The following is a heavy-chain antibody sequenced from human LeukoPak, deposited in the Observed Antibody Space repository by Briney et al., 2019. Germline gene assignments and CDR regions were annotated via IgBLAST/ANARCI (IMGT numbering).Heavy chain of an antibody. Sequence: GGSLRLSCAASGFTFSSYSMNWVRQAPGKGLEWVSSFSSGSTYIYYADSVKGRFTISRDSAKNSLYLQMNSLRAEDTAVYYCARASDSGDYFSGMDVWGQGTTVTVSS. D-gene: IGHD4-17*01. CDR2: FSSGSTYI. CDR1: GFTFSSYS. CDR3: ARASDSGDYFSGMDV. V-gene: IGHV3-21*01. J-gene: IGHJ6*02.